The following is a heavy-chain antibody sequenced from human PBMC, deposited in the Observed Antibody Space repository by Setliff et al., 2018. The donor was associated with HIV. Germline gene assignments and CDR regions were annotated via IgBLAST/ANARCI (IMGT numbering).Heavy chain of an antibody. D-gene: IGHD2-2*01. CDR2: IDPNGGAT. V-gene: IGHV1-46*01. CDR3: ARAGGGATDQAFDI. CDR1: GYTFTSYF. Sequence: ASVKVSCKAFGYTFTSYFLHWVRQAPGQGLEWLGIIDPNGGATNNAQKLQGRLTVTTDTSTGTLYMELSNLRSDDSAVYYWARAGGGATDQAFDIWGQGTMVTVPS. J-gene: IGHJ3*02.